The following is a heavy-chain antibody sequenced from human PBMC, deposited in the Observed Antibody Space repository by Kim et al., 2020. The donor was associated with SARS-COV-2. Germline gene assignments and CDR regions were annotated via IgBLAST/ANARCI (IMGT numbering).Heavy chain of an antibody. CDR1: GFSFTYAW. CDR2: IRSKRDGGIT. J-gene: IGHJ4*02. CDR3: ATGQGGYDFPDY. D-gene: IGHD5-12*01. V-gene: IGHV3-15*01. Sequence: GGSLRLSCVGSGFSFTYAWMSWVRQAPGTGLEWLGRIRSKRDGGITDYAAPVKGRFIISRDDSENTLFLQLNSLKNEDTAVYYCATGQGGYDFPDYWGQG.